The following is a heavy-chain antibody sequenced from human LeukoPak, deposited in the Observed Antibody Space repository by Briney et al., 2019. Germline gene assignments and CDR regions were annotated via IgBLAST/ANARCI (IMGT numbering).Heavy chain of an antibody. CDR2: INPNSGGT. J-gene: IGHJ4*02. CDR1: GYTFTGYY. CDR3: ARAGPLVDTAMMKLIDY. V-gene: IGHV1-2*02. D-gene: IGHD5-18*01. Sequence: ASVKVSCKASGYTFTGYYMHWVRQAPGQGLEWMGWINPNSGGTNYAQKFQGRVTMTRDTSISTAYMELSRLRSDDTAVYYCARAGPLVDTAMMKLIDYWGQGTLVTVSS.